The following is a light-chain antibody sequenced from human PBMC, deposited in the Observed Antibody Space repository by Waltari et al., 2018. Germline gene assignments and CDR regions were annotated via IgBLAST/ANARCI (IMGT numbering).Light chain of an antibody. Sequence: WYQHHPGKAPSRRIYEVGERPSGVPDRFSGSKSGNTASLTVSGLQAEDEADYYCSSYAGSHNLVFGGGTKLTVL. V-gene: IGLV2-8*01. J-gene: IGLJ3*02. CDR3: SSYAGSHNLV. CDR2: EVG.